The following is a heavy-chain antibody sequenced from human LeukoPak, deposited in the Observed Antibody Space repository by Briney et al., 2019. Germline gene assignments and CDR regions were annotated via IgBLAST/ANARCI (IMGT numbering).Heavy chain of an antibody. CDR3: VRDFRSADY. CDR2: ICPDGTGI. J-gene: IGHJ4*02. Sequence: GGSLRLACAASGFIFSFYCMHWVRQAPGKGPMWVSRICPDGTGISYADSVKARFTTSRDNAKNTVYLQMNSLREEDTAVYYCVRDFRSADYWGQGTLVTVSS. CDR1: GFIFSFYC. V-gene: IGHV3-74*01.